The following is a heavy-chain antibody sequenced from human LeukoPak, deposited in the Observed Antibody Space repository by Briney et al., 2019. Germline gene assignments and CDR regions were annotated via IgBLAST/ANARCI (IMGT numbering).Heavy chain of an antibody. J-gene: IGHJ4*02. D-gene: IGHD1-26*01. CDR2: IYTSGST. CDR3: ARGLVGGGSYYFDY. CDR1: GGSISSYY. Sequence: SETLSLTCTVSGGSISSYYWSWLRQPAGKGLEWIGRIYTSGSTNYNPSLKSRVTMSVDTSKNQFSLKLSSVTAADTAVYYCARGLVGGGSYYFDYWGQGTLVTVSS. V-gene: IGHV4-4*07.